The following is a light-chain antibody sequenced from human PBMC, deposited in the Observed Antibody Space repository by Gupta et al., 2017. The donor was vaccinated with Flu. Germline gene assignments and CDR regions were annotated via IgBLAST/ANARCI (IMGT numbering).Light chain of an antibody. V-gene: IGLV3-25*02. Sequence: SSVLTQPPSVSVAPGQTARITCSGDPLPKHYVYWYQHKSGQAPVVVMSKDSERPSKISERFSGSSSGTTATLTISGVQAEDEAYYYCQSADNGGRGFGGGTKL. CDR1: PLPKHY. J-gene: IGLJ3*02. CDR3: QSADNGGRG. CDR2: KDS.